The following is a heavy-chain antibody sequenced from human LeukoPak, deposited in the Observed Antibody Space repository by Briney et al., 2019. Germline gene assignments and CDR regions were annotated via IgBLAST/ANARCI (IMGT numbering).Heavy chain of an antibody. CDR3: ATVGYSYGAFDY. CDR2: IDREDGQT. J-gene: IGHJ4*02. Sequence: GASVKVSCKVSGYTLSEISMYWVRQAPGKGLEWMGGIDREDGQTIYAQKFQGRVTMTEDTSTDTAYMEVSRLTCEDTAFYYCATVGYSYGAFDYWGQGTLVTVSS. D-gene: IGHD5-18*01. V-gene: IGHV1-24*01. CDR1: GYTLSEIS.